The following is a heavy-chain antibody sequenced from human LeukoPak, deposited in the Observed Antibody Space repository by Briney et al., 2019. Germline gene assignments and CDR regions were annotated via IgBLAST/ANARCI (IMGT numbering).Heavy chain of an antibody. CDR1: GFTFAEFA. CDR3: ARMMPGMDV. V-gene: IGHV3-49*04. CDR2: IRTDAVGGAT. Sequence: PGGSLRLSCTASGFTFAEFAVSWVRQAPGKGLQWIGLIRTDAVGGATEYATSGRGRFTVSRDDSKGIAYLQMNSLKTEDTGVYYCARMMPGMDVWGQGTTATVSS. J-gene: IGHJ6*02. D-gene: IGHD2-2*01.